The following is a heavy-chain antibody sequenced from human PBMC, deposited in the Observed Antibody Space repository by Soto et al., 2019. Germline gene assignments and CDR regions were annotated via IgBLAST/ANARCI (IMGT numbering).Heavy chain of an antibody. D-gene: IGHD6-13*01. J-gene: IGHJ3*02. CDR3: ASTSSSWGSPDAFDI. CDR2: IYYSGST. Sequence: SETLSLTCTVSGGSISSYYWSWIRQPPGKGLEWIGYIYYSGSTNYNPSLKSRVTISVNTSKNQFSLKLSSVTAADTAVYYCASTSSSWGSPDAFDIWGQGTMVTVSS. CDR1: GGSISSYY. V-gene: IGHV4-59*01.